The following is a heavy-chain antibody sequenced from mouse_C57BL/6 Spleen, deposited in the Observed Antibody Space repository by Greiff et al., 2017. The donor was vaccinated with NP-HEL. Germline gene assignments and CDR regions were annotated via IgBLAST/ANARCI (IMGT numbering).Heavy chain of an antibody. CDR1: GYTFTDYN. Sequence: VQLQQSGPELVKPGASVKIPCKASGYTFTDYNMDWVKQSHGKSLEWIGDINPNNGGTIYNQKFKGQATLTVDKSSSTAYMELRSLTSEDTAVYYCARRAFGSFAYWGQGTLVTVSA. CDR2: INPNNGGT. V-gene: IGHV1-18*01. CDR3: ARRAFGSFAY. D-gene: IGHD2-2*01. J-gene: IGHJ3*01.